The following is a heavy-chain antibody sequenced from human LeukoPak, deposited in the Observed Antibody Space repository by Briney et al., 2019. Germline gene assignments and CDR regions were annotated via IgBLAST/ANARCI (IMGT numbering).Heavy chain of an antibody. V-gene: IGHV3-7*01. Sequence: GGSLRLSCAASGFTFSSYWMSWVRQAPGKGLEWGANIKQDGSEKYYVDSVKGRFTISRDNAKNSLYLQMNSLRAEDTAMYYCARDTDIVVVPAARSESYYYGMDVWGQGTTVTVSS. CDR3: ARDTDIVVVPAARSESYYYGMDV. CDR1: GFTFSSYW. J-gene: IGHJ6*02. CDR2: IKQDGSEK. D-gene: IGHD2-2*01.